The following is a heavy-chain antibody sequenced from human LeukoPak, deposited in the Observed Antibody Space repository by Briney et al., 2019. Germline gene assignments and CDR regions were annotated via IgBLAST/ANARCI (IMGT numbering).Heavy chain of an antibody. CDR2: IYYSGST. D-gene: IGHD3-16*01. V-gene: IGHV4-39*01. J-gene: IGHJ4*02. CDR3: ARYYGS. Sequence: PSETLSLTCTVSGGSISGGSYYWGWIRQPPGKGLEWIGSIYYSGSTYYNPSLKSRVTISVDTSKNQFSLKLNSVTATDTPVYYCARYYGSWGQGTLVTVSS. CDR1: GGSISGGSYY.